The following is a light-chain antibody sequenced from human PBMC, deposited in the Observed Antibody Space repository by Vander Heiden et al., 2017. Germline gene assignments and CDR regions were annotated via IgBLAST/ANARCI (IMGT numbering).Light chain of an antibody. CDR1: SGSVSTSYY. V-gene: IGLV8-61*01. Sequence: QTVVTQEPSFSVSPGGRVTLTCGLSSGSVSTSYYPSWYQQTPGQAPRTLIYSKNSRSPGVPDRFSGSILGNKAALTITGAQADDESDYYCVLYMGSGISVFGGGTKLTVL. J-gene: IGLJ2*01. CDR2: SKN. CDR3: VLYMGSGISV.